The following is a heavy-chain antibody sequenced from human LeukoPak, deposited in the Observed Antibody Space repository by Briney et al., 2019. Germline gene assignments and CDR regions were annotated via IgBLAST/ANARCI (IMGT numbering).Heavy chain of an antibody. CDR3: ARSINDFWSPRFDY. J-gene: IGHJ4*02. CDR2: VDPEDGET. Sequence: ASVKVSCKVSGYTFTDYYMHWVQQAPGKGLEWMGLVDPEDGETIYAEKFQGRVTITADTSTDTAYMELSSLRSEDTAVYYCARSINDFWSPRFDYWGQGTLVTVSS. CDR1: GYTFTDYY. V-gene: IGHV1-69-2*01. D-gene: IGHD3-3*01.